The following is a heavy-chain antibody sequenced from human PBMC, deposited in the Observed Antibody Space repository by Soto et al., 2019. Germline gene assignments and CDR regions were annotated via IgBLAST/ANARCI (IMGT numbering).Heavy chain of an antibody. V-gene: IGHV3-21*04. CDR1: GFTFISYS. J-gene: IGHJ4*02. CDR3: AKDAIMVSSSFNYFDF. CDR2: ISSSSSYI. D-gene: IGHD6-13*01. Sequence: GGSLRLSCAASGFTFISYSMNWVRQAPGKGLEWVSSISSSSSYIYYADSVKGRFTISRDSSKNTLYLQMNSLSAEDTAIYYCAKDAIMVSSSFNYFDFWGQGALVTVSS.